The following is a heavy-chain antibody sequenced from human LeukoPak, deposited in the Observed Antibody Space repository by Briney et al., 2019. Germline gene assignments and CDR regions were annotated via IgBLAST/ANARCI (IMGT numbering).Heavy chain of an antibody. CDR1: GFTISSYS. J-gene: IGHJ3*02. V-gene: IGHV3-48*02. Sequence: HPGGSLRLSCAASGFTISSYSMNWVRQAPGKGLEWVSYISSSSSTIYYADSVKGRFTISRDNAKNSLYLQMNSLRDEDTAVYYCARGIVGAPRSAFDIWGQGTMVTVSS. CDR3: ARGIVGAPRSAFDI. D-gene: IGHD1-26*01. CDR2: ISSSSSTI.